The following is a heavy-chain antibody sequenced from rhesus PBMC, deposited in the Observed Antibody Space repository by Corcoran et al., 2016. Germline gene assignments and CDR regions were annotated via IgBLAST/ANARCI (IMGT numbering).Heavy chain of an antibody. J-gene: IGHJ4*01. V-gene: IGHV4-80*01. D-gene: IGHD3S6*01. CDR2: INGNSGYT. CDR1: GAPISSSW. Sequence: QVQLQESGPGLMKPSETLSLTCAVSGAPISSSWWSWIRQSPGRGLEWIGQINGNSGYTHDNPSRGGRVTLSKDASKSRFSLELTSLTAADTALYWCVKHPTATATFDYWGQGIQVTVSS. CDR3: VKHPTATATFDY.